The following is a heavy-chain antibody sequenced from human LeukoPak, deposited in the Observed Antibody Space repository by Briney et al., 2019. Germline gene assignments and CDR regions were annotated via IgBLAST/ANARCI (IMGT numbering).Heavy chain of an antibody. Sequence: PGGSLRLSCAASGFTFSSYAMSWVRQAPGKGLEWVSAISGSGGSTYYADSVKGRFTISRDNAKNTLYLQINSLRVDDTAVYYCTRDTFGFHDSWGQGTLVTVSS. CDR2: ISGSGGST. D-gene: IGHD3-10*01. V-gene: IGHV3-23*01. J-gene: IGHJ4*02. CDR3: TRDTFGFHDS. CDR1: GFTFSSYA.